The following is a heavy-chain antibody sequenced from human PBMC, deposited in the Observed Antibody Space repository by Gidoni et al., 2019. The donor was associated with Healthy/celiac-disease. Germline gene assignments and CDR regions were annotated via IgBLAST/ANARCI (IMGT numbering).Heavy chain of an antibody. CDR3: AKDHIPTARASEITRNYYYYGMDV. V-gene: IGHV3-30*18. D-gene: IGHD1-20*01. CDR2: ISYDGSNK. J-gene: IGHJ6*02. Sequence: LEWVAVISYDGSNKYYADSVKGRFTISRDNSKNTLYLQMNSLRAEDTAVYYCAKDHIPTARASEITRNYYYYGMDVWGQGTTVTVSS.